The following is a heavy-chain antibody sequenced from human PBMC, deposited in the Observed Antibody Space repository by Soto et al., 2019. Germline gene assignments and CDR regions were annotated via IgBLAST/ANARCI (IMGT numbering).Heavy chain of an antibody. CDR1: GYTFTSYY. V-gene: IGHV1-46*01. CDR3: AIRLLNSRAFDI. Sequence: QVQLVQSGAEVKKPGASVKVSCKASGYTFTSYYIHWVRQAPGQGLEWMGIINPSGGSTSYAQKFQGRVTMTRDTSTSTVYMELSSLRSEDTAVYYCAIRLLNSRAFDIWGQGTMVTVSS. D-gene: IGHD1-20*01. J-gene: IGHJ3*02. CDR2: INPSGGST.